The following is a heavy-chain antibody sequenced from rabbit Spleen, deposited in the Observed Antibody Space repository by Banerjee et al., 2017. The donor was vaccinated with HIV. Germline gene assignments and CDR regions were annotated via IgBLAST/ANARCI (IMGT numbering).Heavy chain of an antibody. CDR1: GVSFSGNSY. CDR3: ARDTGSSFSSYGMDL. CDR2: IDTGSSGFT. J-gene: IGHJ6*01. Sequence: QEQLVESGGGLVKPGASLTLTCIASGVSFSGNSYMCWVRQAPGKGLEWIACIDTGSSGFTYFASWAKGRFTISKASSTTVTLQMTSLTVADTATYFCARDTGSSFSSYGMDLWGPGTLVTVS. V-gene: IGHV1S45*01. D-gene: IGHD8-1*01.